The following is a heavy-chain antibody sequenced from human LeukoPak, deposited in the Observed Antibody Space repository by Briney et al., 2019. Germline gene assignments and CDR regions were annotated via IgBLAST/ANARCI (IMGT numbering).Heavy chain of an antibody. CDR1: GFRFSDFT. CDR2: ISGSGGST. V-gene: IGHV3-23*01. Sequence: PGGSLRLSCAASGFRFSDFTMTWVRQAPGKGLEWVSAISGSGGSTYYADSVKGRFTLSRDNSKNTLYLQMNSLRAEDTAVYYCAKATEQWLAYYFDYWGQGTLVTVSS. CDR3: AKATEQWLAYYFDY. J-gene: IGHJ4*02. D-gene: IGHD6-19*01.